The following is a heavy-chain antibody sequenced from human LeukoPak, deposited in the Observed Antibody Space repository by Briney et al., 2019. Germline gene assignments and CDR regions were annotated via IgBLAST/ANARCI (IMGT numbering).Heavy chain of an antibody. V-gene: IGHV7-4-1*02. CDR3: TWGTSSTKIDS. D-gene: IGHD3-16*01. CDR2: INTNTGNP. CDR1: GYTFTSNA. Sequence: ASVKVSCKASGYTFTSNAMNWVRQAPGQGLEWMGWINTNTGNPTYAQGFTGRFVFSLDTSVSTAYLQINGLKAEDTAVYYCTWGTSSTKIDSWGQGTQVTVSS. J-gene: IGHJ4*02.